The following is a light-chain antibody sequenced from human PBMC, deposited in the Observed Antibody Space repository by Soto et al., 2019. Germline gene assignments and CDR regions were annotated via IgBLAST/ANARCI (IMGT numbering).Light chain of an antibody. CDR1: QSVSTN. CDR3: QQHSDWPLT. J-gene: IGKJ4*01. CDR2: FAS. Sequence: VMTQSPATLSVSPGERATLSCRASQSVSTNLAWYQQKPGQAPRLLIYFASTRATGIPARFSGSGSGTEFTLTISSLEPDDFTVYYCQQHSDWPLTFGGGTRVEI. V-gene: IGKV3-15*01.